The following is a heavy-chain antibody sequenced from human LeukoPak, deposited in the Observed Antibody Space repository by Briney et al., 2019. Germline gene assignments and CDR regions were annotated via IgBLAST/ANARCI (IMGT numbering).Heavy chain of an antibody. Sequence: GGSLRLSGAASGFTFSSYAMSWVRQAPGKGLEWVSAISGSGGSTYYADSVKGRFTISRDNSKNTLYLQMNSLRAEDTAVYYCTKGGMVRGVIIILPFDYWGQGTLVTVSS. CDR3: TKGGMVRGVIIILPFDY. CDR1: GFTFSSYA. D-gene: IGHD3-10*01. CDR2: ISGSGGST. J-gene: IGHJ4*02. V-gene: IGHV3-23*01.